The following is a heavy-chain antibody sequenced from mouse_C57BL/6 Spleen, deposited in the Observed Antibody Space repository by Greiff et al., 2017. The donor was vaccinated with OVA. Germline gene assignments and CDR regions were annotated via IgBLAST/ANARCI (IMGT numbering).Heavy chain of an antibody. CDR3: TTRITTGAMDY. D-gene: IGHD1-1*01. V-gene: IGHV14-4*01. Sequence: VQLPPSGAALVRPVASVPLSCTASGFTFPDDYMPWVTQRPDQVLEWIGWLDPENGDTEYASKFQGKATITADTSSNTAYLQLSSLTSEDTAVYYCTTRITTGAMDYWGQGTSVTVSS. CDR1: GFTFPDDY. J-gene: IGHJ4*01. CDR2: LDPENGDT.